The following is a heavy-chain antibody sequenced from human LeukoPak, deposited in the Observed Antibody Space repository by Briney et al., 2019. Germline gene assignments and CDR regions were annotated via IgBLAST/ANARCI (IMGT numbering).Heavy chain of an antibody. CDR2: IYPGDSDT. Sequence: GESLKISCXGSGYSFTSYWIGWVRQMPGKGLEWMGIIYPGDSDTRDSPSFQGQVTISADKSISTAYLQWSSLKASDTAMYYCASAYSYGNDAFDIWGQGTMVTVSS. J-gene: IGHJ3*02. CDR1: GYSFTSYW. D-gene: IGHD5-18*01. CDR3: ASAYSYGNDAFDI. V-gene: IGHV5-51*01.